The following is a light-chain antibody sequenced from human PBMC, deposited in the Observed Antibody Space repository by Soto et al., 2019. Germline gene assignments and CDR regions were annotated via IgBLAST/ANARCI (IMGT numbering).Light chain of an antibody. CDR1: QSVSSY. CDR3: QQRSNWPPWT. J-gene: IGKJ1*01. Sequence: VLTQSPATLSLSPGDSATLSCRDSQSVSSYLAWYQQKPGQAPRLLIYDAYNRATGIPARFSGSGSGTDFTLTISSLEPEDFAVYYCQQRSNWPPWTFGQGTKVDIK. V-gene: IGKV3-11*01. CDR2: DAY.